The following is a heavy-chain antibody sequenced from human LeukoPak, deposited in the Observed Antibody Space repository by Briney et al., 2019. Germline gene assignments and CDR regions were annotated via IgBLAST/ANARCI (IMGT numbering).Heavy chain of an antibody. CDR1: GFTFSDYY. Sequence: GGSLRLSCAASGFTFSDYYMSWIRQAPGKGLEWVSYISSSGSTIYYADSVKGRFTISRDNAKNSLYLQMNSLRAEDTAVYYCARAWPRDYYDSRYYYYYMDVWGKGTTVTVSS. CDR2: ISSSGSTI. V-gene: IGHV3-11*04. J-gene: IGHJ6*03. D-gene: IGHD3-22*01. CDR3: ARAWPRDYYDSRYYYYYMDV.